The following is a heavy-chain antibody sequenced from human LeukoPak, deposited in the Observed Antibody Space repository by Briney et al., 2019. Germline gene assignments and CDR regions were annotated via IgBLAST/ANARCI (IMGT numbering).Heavy chain of an antibody. CDR1: GYTFTSYG. CDR2: ITAYNGNT. J-gene: IGHJ3*02. V-gene: IGHV1-18*01. CDR3: ARGRRGYDSDAFDI. D-gene: IGHD5-12*01. Sequence: ASVKVSCKASGYTFTSYGISWVRQASGQGLEWMGWITAYNGNTNYAQKLQGRATMTTDTSTSTAYMELRSLRSDDTAVYYCARGRRGYDSDAFDIWGQGTMVTVSS.